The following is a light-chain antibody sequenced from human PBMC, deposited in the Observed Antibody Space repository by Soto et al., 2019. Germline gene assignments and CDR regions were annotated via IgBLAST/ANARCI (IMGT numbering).Light chain of an antibody. CDR3: QQYHNWPIT. CDR2: GAS. CDR1: QSISVTY. Sequence: EIVLTQSPGTLSLSPGERATLSCRASQSISVTYLAWYQQKPGQAPRLLIYGASSRATGIPDRFSGSGSGTEFTLTISSLQSEDFAVYYCQQYHNWPITFGQGTRLEIK. J-gene: IGKJ5*01. V-gene: IGKV3-20*01.